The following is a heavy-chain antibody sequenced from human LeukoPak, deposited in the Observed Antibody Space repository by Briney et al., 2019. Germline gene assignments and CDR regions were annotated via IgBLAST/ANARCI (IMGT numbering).Heavy chain of an antibody. CDR3: ARDNGYSYGYFVY. J-gene: IGHJ4*02. CDR1: GFTVSSNY. D-gene: IGHD5-18*01. CDR2: IYSGGST. V-gene: IGHV3-66*01. Sequence: GGSLRLSCAASGFTVSSNYMSWVRQAPGKGLEWVSVIYSGGSTYYADSVKGRFTISRDNSKNTLYLQMNSLRAEDTAVYYCARDNGYSYGYFVYWGQGTLVTVSS.